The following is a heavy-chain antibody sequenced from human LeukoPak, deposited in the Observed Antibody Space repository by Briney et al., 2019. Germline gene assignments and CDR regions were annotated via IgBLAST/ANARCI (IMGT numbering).Heavy chain of an antibody. CDR2: IYYSGST. V-gene: IGHV4-59*01. Sequence: SETLSLTCTVSGGSISSYYWSWIRQPPGKGLEWIGYIYYSGSTNYNPSLKSRVTISVDTSKNQFSLKLSSVTAADTAVYYCARERQEWFGELLDYYYYYMDVWGKGTTVTISS. J-gene: IGHJ6*03. CDR1: GGSISSYY. CDR3: ARERQEWFGELLDYYYYYMDV. D-gene: IGHD3-10*01.